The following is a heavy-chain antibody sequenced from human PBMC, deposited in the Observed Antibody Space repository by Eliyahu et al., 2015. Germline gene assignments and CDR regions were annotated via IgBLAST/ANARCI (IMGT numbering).Heavy chain of an antibody. CDR2: IKEDGSDK. CDR3: VRLYCTRSSCQHYFDY. CDR1: GFTFSTYW. J-gene: IGHJ4*01. Sequence: EVQLGESGGGLVQPGGSLRLSCAASGFTFSTYWMSWVRQAPGKGLEWLANIKEDGSDKYYVDSVRGRFTISRDNAKNLVYLQMNTLGAEDTAVYYCVRLYCTRSSCQHYFDYWGHGALVTVSS. D-gene: IGHD2-2*01. V-gene: IGHV3-7*04.